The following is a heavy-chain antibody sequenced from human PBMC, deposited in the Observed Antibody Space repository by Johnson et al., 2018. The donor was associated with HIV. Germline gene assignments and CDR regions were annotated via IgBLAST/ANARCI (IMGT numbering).Heavy chain of an antibody. CDR1: GFTFSSYA. CDR3: AREGGGYDGKGAFDI. D-gene: IGHD5-12*01. CDR2: IYSGGST. Sequence: SCAASGFTFSSYAMHWVRQAPGKGLEWVSVIYSGGSTYYADSVKGRFTISRDNSKNTLYLQMNSLRAEDTAVYYCAREGGGYDGKGAFDIWGQGTMVTVSS. V-gene: IGHV3-66*01. J-gene: IGHJ3*02.